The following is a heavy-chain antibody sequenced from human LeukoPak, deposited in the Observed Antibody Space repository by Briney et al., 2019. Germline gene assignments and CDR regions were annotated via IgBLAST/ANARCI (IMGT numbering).Heavy chain of an antibody. J-gene: IGHJ4*02. CDR3: ARGRRDGYNLEYFDK. V-gene: IGHV4-39*01. CDR1: GGSISSSSYY. CDR2: IYYSGST. Sequence: TPSETLSLTCTVSGGSISSSSYYWGWIRQPPGKGLEWIGSIYYSGSTYYNPSLKSRVTISVDTSKNQFSLKLSSVTAADTAVYYCARGRRDGYNLEYFDKWGQGTLVTVSS. D-gene: IGHD5-24*01.